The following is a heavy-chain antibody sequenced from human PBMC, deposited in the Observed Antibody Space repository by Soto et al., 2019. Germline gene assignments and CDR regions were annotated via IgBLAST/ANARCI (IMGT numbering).Heavy chain of an antibody. V-gene: IGHV3-66*01. J-gene: IGHJ6*03. D-gene: IGHD2-15*01. CDR2: IQSGGST. CDR3: ARDGVHCSGGRCYGVPMGV. Sequence: EVQLVESGGGLVQPGGSLRLSCAASGFTVSSNYMSWVRQAPGKGLEWVSLIQSGGSTYYAGSVKGRFTISRDNSKNTLFRQINSLRAEDTAVYYCARDGVHCSGGRCYGVPMGVWGKGTTVTVSS. CDR1: GFTVSSNY.